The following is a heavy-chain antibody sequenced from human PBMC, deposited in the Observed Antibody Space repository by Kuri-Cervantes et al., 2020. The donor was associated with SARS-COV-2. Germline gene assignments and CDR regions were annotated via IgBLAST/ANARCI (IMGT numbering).Heavy chain of an antibody. Sequence: GESLKISCAASGFTFISTAMHWVRQAPGKGLEWVAVISYDGSTKYYADSVKGRFTISRGNSKDTLSLQMNSLRAEDTALYYCVKDRQGLGYSGMDVWGPGATVTVSS. J-gene: IGHJ6*01. CDR2: ISYDGSTK. CDR3: VKDRQGLGYSGMDV. D-gene: IGHD2-21*01. V-gene: IGHV3-30*18. CDR1: GFTFISTA.